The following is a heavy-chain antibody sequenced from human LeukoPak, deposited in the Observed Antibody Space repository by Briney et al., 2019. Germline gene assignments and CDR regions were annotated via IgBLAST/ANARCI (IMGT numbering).Heavy chain of an antibody. D-gene: IGHD1-26*01. CDR3: ARSSSGSYLGDY. CDR2: INPSGGST. V-gene: IGHV1-46*01. J-gene: IGHJ4*02. Sequence: ASVKVSCKASGYTFTSYYMHWGRQAPGQGLEWMGIINPSGGSTSYAQKSQGRVTMTRDTSTSTVYMELRSLRSEHTAIYYCARSSSGSYLGDYWGQGTLVTVSS. CDR1: GYTFTSYY.